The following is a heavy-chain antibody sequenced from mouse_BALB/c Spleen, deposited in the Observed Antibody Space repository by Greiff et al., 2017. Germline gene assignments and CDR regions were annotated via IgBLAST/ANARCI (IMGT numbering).Heavy chain of an antibody. Sequence: EVKLQESGAELVKPGASVKLSCTASGFNIKDTYMHWVKQRPEQGLEWIGRIDPANGNTKYDPKFQGKATITADTSSNTAYLQLSSLTSEDTAVYYCASGYGNYVGRGWFAYWGQGTLVTVSA. D-gene: IGHD2-1*01. V-gene: IGHV14-3*02. CDR3: ASGYGNYVGRGWFAY. CDR1: GFNIKDTY. CDR2: IDPANGNT. J-gene: IGHJ3*01.